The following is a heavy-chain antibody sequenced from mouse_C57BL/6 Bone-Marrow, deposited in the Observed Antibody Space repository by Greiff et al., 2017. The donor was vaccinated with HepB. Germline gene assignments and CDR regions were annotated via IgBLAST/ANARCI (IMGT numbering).Heavy chain of an antibody. D-gene: IGHD1-1*01. CDR3: APPYYGRSYCLPSY. CDR1: GFNIKDYY. J-gene: IGHJ3*01. V-gene: IGHV14-2*01. CDR2: IDPEDGET. Sequence: EVHLVESGAELVKPGASVKLSCTASGFNIKDYYMHWVKQRTEQGLEWIGRIDPEDGETKYAPKFQGKATITADTSYNTAYLQLSSLTSEHTAVYYCAPPYYGRSYCLPSYWGQGTLVTVSA.